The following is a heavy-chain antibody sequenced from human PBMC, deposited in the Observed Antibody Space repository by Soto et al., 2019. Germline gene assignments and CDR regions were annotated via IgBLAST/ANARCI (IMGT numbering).Heavy chain of an antibody. CDR3: ASRDPGTSVDY. V-gene: IGHV4-4*02. Sequence: SETLALTCAVSGGSVTSNNWWTWVRQPPGQGLEWIGEIYRNGSTNNNPSFNRRVTISLDKSENQFSLKVTSLTAADTAVYYCASRDPGTSVDYWGQGTLVTVSS. CDR1: GGSVTSNNW. CDR2: IYRNGST. J-gene: IGHJ4*02. D-gene: IGHD1-7*01.